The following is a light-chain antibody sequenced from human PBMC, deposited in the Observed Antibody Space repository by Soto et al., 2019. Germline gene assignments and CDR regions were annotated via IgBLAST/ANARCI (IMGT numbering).Light chain of an antibody. V-gene: IGLV2-14*03. CDR1: SSDIGGYNY. CDR3: SSYASSTPLL. Sequence: QSVLTQPASVSGSPGQSITISCTGTSSDIGGYNYVSWYQQHPGKAPKLMISDVTNRPSGVSNRFSGSKSGNTASLTISGLQTEDGADYYCSSYASSTPLLFGGGTKLTVL. J-gene: IGLJ2*01. CDR2: DVT.